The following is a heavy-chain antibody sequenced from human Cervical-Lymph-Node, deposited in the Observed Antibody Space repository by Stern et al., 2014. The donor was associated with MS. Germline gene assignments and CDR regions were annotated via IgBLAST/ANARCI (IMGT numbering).Heavy chain of an antibody. CDR3: ARGGRYSGSYEGGFDY. CDR1: GYTFTSYY. CDR2: INPSGGST. J-gene: IGHJ4*02. D-gene: IGHD1-26*01. V-gene: IGHV1-46*01. Sequence: VQLVESGAEGKKPGASVKVSCKASGYTFTSYYIHWVRQAPGQGLEWMGIINPSGGSTSYAQKFKGRVTMTRDTSTSTVYMELSSLRSEDTAVYYCARGGRYSGSYEGGFDYWGQGTLVTVSS.